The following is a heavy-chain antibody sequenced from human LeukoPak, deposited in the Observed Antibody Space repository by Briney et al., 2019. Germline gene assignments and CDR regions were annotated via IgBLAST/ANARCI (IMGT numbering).Heavy chain of an antibody. CDR2: IYHSGST. CDR3: ARGTNSPMDV. Sequence: SETLSLTCTVSGYSISSGYYWGWIRQPPGKGLEWIGSIYHSGSTYYNPSLKSRVTISVDTSKNQFSLKPSSVTAADTAVYYCARGTNSPMDVWGKGTTVTVSS. V-gene: IGHV4-38-2*02. D-gene: IGHD2-21*01. CDR1: GYSISSGYY. J-gene: IGHJ6*03.